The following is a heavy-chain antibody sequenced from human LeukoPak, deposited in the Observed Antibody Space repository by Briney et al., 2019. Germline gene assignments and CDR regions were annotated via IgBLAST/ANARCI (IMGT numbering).Heavy chain of an antibody. Sequence: GGSLRLSCAASAFTFSSYAMAWVRQAPGKGLEWVSTLSGTGGNTYYADSVRGRFTISRDNSKNTLYLQMNSLRAEDTAVYYCARWDPRGYYFDYWGQGTLVTVSS. J-gene: IGHJ4*02. CDR3: ARWDPRGYYFDY. CDR1: AFTFSSYA. D-gene: IGHD1-26*01. V-gene: IGHV3-23*01. CDR2: LSGTGGNT.